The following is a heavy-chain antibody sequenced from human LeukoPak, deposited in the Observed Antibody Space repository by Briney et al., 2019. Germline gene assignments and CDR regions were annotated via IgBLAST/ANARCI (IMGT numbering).Heavy chain of an antibody. Sequence: PSETLSLTCTASGGSISSYYWSWIRQPPGKGLEWIGYIYYSGSTNYNPSLKSRVTISVDTSKNQFSLKLSSVTAADTAVYYCARDRCSGGSCYRNYYGMDVWGQGTTVTASS. V-gene: IGHV4-59*01. CDR3: ARDRCSGGSCYRNYYGMDV. CDR1: GGSISSYY. J-gene: IGHJ6*02. CDR2: IYYSGST. D-gene: IGHD2-15*01.